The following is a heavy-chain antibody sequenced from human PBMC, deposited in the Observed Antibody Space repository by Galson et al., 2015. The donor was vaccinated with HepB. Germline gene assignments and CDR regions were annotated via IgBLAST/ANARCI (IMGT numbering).Heavy chain of an antibody. CDR1: GFTFSSYG. D-gene: IGHD3-10*01. V-gene: IGHV3-33*01. J-gene: IGHJ3*02. CDR2: IWYDGSNK. Sequence: SLRLSCAASGFTFSSYGMHWVRQAPGKGLEWVAVIWYDGSNKYYADSVKGRFTISRDNSKNTLYLQMNSLRAEDTAVYYCARQAHYYGSGSYYNRGAFDIWGQGTMVTVSS. CDR3: ARQAHYYGSGSYYNRGAFDI.